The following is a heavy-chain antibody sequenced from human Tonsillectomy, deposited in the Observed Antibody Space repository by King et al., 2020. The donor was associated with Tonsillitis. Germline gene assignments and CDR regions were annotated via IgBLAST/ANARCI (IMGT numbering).Heavy chain of an antibody. CDR1: GFTFSSYG. Sequence: VQLVESGGGVVQPGGSLRLSCAASGFTFSSYGMHWVRQAPGKGLEGVSYIRVDGGKKYYADFVKGRFTISRDNSRNTVYLQMDSLRVEDTAVYYCAKDDGDYGRNHYFCLDVWGEGTTVTVSS. J-gene: IGHJ6*04. D-gene: IGHD4-17*01. CDR2: IRVDGGKK. CDR3: AKDDGDYGRNHYFCLDV. V-gene: IGHV3-30*02.